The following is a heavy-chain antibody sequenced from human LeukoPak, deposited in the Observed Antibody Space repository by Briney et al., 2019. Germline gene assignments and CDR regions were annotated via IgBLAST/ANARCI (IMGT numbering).Heavy chain of an antibody. CDR2: VYYTGTA. Sequence: SETLSLTCIVSGGSIDSGGFYWGWIRQPPGKGPEWIGTVYYTGTAYYNPSLQSRVTISVDMSKGQFSLRLTSVTAADTAVYYCARYSGSYPHDAFEIWGQGTMVTVSS. J-gene: IGHJ3*02. D-gene: IGHD1-26*01. CDR3: ARYSGSYPHDAFEI. CDR1: GGSIDSGGFY. V-gene: IGHV4-39*07.